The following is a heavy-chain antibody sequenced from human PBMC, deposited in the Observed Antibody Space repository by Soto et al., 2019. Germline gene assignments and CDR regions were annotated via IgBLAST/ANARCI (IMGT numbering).Heavy chain of an antibody. J-gene: IGHJ4*02. CDR1: GFTFSSYA. CDR3: ARHPDGVAANELDY. Sequence: EVQLLESGGGLVQPGGSLRLSCAASGFTFSSYAMSWVRQAPGKGLEWVSAISGSGGSTYYADSVKGRFTISRDNSKNTLYLQMNSLRAEDTAVXYCARHPDGVAANELDYWGQGTLVTVSS. D-gene: IGHD2-15*01. CDR2: ISGSGGST. V-gene: IGHV3-23*01.